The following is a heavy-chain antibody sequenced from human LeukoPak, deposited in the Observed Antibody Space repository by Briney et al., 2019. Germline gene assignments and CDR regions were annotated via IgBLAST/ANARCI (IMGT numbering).Heavy chain of an antibody. V-gene: IGHV3-48*01. CDR2: ISSSSSSI. Sequence: PGGSLRLSCAASGLTLSTFSMNWVRQAPGKGPEWVSYISSSSSSIHYADSVKGRFTISRDNAKNSLYLQMNSLRAEDTAVYYCAGDRGYYYMDVWGKGTTVTVSS. CDR1: GLTLSTFS. CDR3: AGDRGYYYMDV. J-gene: IGHJ6*03.